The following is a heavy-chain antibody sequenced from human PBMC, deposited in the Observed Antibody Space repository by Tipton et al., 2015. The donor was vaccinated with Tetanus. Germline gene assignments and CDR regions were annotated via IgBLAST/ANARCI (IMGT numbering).Heavy chain of an antibody. Sequence: SLRLSRAASGFTFSDYWMTWVRQAPGKGLEWVANIKQDGSETSYVDSVKGRFTVSRDNAKNSLSLQMNSLRAEDTAVYYCARGLRRLFCTSASCHPNWCDPWGQGTLVTVSS. D-gene: IGHD2-2*01. CDR2: IKQDGSET. CDR1: GFTFSDYW. J-gene: IGHJ5*02. V-gene: IGHV3-7*01. CDR3: ARGLRRLFCTSASCHPNWCDP.